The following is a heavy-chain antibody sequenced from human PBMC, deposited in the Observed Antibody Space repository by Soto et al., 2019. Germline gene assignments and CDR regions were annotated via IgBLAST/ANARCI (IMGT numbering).Heavy chain of an antibody. CDR3: ASSGWYGNWLDP. CDR2: IYCSGST. J-gene: IGHJ5*02. CDR1: GGSISSYY. V-gene: IGHV4-59*01. D-gene: IGHD6-19*01. Sequence: QVQLQESGPGLVKPSETLSLTCTVSGGSISSYYWSWIRQPPGKGLEWIGYIYCSGSTNYNPSLKSRVTISVDTSKSQFSLKLSSVTAADTGVYYCASSGWYGNWLDPWGQGTLVTVSS.